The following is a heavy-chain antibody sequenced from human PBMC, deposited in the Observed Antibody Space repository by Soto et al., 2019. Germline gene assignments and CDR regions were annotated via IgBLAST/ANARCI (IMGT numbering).Heavy chain of an antibody. CDR3: ARDREYSSSWYSWFDP. D-gene: IGHD6-13*01. V-gene: IGHV3-30-3*01. J-gene: IGHJ5*02. CDR1: GFTFSSYA. Sequence: QVQLVESGGGVVQPGRSLRLSCAASGFTFSSYAMHWVRQAPGKGLEWVAVISYDGSNKYYADSVKGRFTISRDNSKNTLYLQMNSLRAEDTAVYYCARDREYSSSWYSWFDPWGQGTLVTVSS. CDR2: ISYDGSNK.